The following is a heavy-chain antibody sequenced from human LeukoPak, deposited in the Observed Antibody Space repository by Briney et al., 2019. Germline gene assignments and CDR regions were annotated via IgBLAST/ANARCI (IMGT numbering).Heavy chain of an antibody. Sequence: AGGSLRLSCAASGFNFRDYGMYWVRQAPGKGLEWVSAISGSGGSTYYADSVKGRFTISRDNSKNTLYLQMNSLRAEDTAVYYCAKGLDIVVVVAPHIWGQGTMVTVSS. CDR3: AKGLDIVVVVAPHI. CDR2: ISGSGGST. V-gene: IGHV3-23*01. CDR1: GFNFRDYG. J-gene: IGHJ3*02. D-gene: IGHD2-15*01.